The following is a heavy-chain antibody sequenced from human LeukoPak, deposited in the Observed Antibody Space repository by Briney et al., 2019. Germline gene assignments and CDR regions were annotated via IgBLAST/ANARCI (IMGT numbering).Heavy chain of an antibody. D-gene: IGHD3-22*01. CDR1: GGSISSGGYY. V-gene: IGHV4-31*03. CDR2: IYYSGST. Sequence: SETLSLTCTVSGGSISSGGYYWSWIRQHPGKGLEWIGYIYYSGSTYYNPSLKSRVTISVDTSKNQFSLKLSSVTAADTAVYYCARVEPYYYDSSGGPSDDYWGQGTLVTVS. J-gene: IGHJ4*02. CDR3: ARVEPYYYDSSGGPSDDY.